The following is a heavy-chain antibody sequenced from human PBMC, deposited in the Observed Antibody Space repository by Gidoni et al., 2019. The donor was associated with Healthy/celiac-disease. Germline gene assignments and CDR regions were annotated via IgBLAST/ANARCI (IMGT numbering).Heavy chain of an antibody. J-gene: IGHJ4*02. CDR3: AHMVDLAYCGGDCYSGDY. CDR2: IYWDDDK. Sequence: QITLKESGPTLVKRTQTLTLTCTFSGFSPSTSGVGVGWIRQPPGTALEWLALIYWDDDKRYSPSLKSRLTITKDTSKNQVVRTMTNMDPVDTATYYCAHMVDLAYCGGDCYSGDYWGQGTLVTVSS. D-gene: IGHD2-21*02. V-gene: IGHV2-5*02. CDR1: GFSPSTSGVG.